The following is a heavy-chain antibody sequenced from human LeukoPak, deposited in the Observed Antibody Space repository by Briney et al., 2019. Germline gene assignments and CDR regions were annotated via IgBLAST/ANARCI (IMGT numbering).Heavy chain of an antibody. J-gene: IGHJ6*03. D-gene: IGHD6-6*01. Sequence: ASVKVSCKASGYTFTSYYMHWVRQAPGQGLEWMGIINPSGGSTSYAQKFQGRVTMTRDTSTSTVYMELSSLRAEDTAVYYCARGHSSSHYYYYYYMDVWGKGTTVTVSS. CDR1: GYTFTSYY. V-gene: IGHV1-46*01. CDR2: INPSGGST. CDR3: ARGHSSSHYYYYYYMDV.